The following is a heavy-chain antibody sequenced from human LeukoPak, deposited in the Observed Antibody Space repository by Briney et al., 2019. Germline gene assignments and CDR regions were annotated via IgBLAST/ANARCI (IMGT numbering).Heavy chain of an antibody. D-gene: IGHD1-14*01. CDR2: IRYDGSNK. CDR3: AKGEPEIADFDY. V-gene: IGHV3-30*02. CDR1: GFTFSSYG. Sequence: PGGSLRLSCAASGFTFSSYGMHWVRQAPGKGPEWVAFIRYDGSNKYYADSVKGRFTISRDNSKNTLYLQMNSLRAEDTAVYYCAKGEPEIADFDYWGQGTLVTVSS. J-gene: IGHJ4*02.